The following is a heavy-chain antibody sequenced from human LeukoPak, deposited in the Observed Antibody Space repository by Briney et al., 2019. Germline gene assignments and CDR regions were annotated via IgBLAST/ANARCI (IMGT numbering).Heavy chain of an antibody. CDR2: IYYSGNT. D-gene: IGHD6-6*01. V-gene: IGHV4-39*01. CDR3: ARGRLVSSQPFDY. CDR1: GVSISSSNSY. Sequence: SETLSLTCTVSGVSISSSNSYWGWIRQPPGKGLEWIGSIYYSGNTYYNASLKSQVSISIDTSKNQFSLRLTSVTAADTAVYYCARGRLVSSQPFDYWGQGTLVTVSS. J-gene: IGHJ4*02.